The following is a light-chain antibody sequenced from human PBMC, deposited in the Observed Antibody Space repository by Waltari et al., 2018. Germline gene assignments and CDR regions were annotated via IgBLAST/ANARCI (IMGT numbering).Light chain of an antibody. CDR3: QQYNNWPSMYT. V-gene: IGKV3-15*01. Sequence: EIVMTQSPPTLSVSPGERATLSCRASQSVSSNLAWYQQKPGQAPRLLIYGASTRATGIPARFSGSESGTEFTLTISSLQSEDFAVYYCQQYNNWPSMYTFGQGTKLEIK. J-gene: IGKJ2*01. CDR1: QSVSSN. CDR2: GAS.